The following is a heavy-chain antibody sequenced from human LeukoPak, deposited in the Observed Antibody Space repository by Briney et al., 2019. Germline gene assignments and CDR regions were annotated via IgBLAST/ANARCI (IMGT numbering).Heavy chain of an antibody. Sequence: ASVKVSCKASGYTFTSYGISWVRQAPGQGHEWMGWISAYNGNTNYAQKLQGRVTMTTDTSTSTAYMELRSLRSDDTAVYYCARTEYYYDSSGEFDYWGQGTLVTVSS. CDR1: GYTFTSYG. D-gene: IGHD3-22*01. CDR2: ISAYNGNT. CDR3: ARTEYYYDSSGEFDY. J-gene: IGHJ4*02. V-gene: IGHV1-18*01.